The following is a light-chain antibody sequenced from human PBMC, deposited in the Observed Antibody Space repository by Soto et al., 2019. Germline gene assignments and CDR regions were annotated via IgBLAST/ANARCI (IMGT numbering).Light chain of an antibody. Sequence: EILLTQSPGTLSLSPGERATLSCRASQSVRSSSLSWYQQRPGQAPRLLIYGASNRAAGIPDRFSGSWSGTDFTLTISSLEPEDFAVYYCQQYGSSPYTFGQGTKLEI. CDR2: GAS. J-gene: IGKJ2*01. CDR3: QQYGSSPYT. CDR1: QSVRSSS. V-gene: IGKV3-20*01.